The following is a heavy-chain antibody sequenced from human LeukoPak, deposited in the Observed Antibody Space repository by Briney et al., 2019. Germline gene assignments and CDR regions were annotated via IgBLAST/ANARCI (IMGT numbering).Heavy chain of an antibody. CDR2: INPNSGGT. V-gene: IGHV1-2*06. Sequence: ASVKVSCKATGFTFTGYYMHWVRQAPGQGLEWMGRINPNSGGTNYAQKFQGRVTMTRDTSIRTAYMELRRRRSDDTAVYYCARAPGYYDSSDDYWGQGTLVTVSS. J-gene: IGHJ4*02. CDR3: ARAPGYYDSSDDY. CDR1: GFTFTGYY. D-gene: IGHD3-22*01.